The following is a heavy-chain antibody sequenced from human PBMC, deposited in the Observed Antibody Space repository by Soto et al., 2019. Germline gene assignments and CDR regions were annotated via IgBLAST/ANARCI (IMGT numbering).Heavy chain of an antibody. D-gene: IGHD3-16*02. CDR1: GGSISSYY. V-gene: IGHV4-59*01. Sequence: SETLSLTCTVSGGSISSYYWSWIRQPPGKGLEWIGYIYYSGSTNYNPSLKSRVTISVDTSKNQFSLKLSSVTAADTAVYYCARVYGTDYVWGSYRGPFYYGMDVWGQGTTVSAP. CDR3: ARVYGTDYVWGSYRGPFYYGMDV. CDR2: IYYSGST. J-gene: IGHJ6*02.